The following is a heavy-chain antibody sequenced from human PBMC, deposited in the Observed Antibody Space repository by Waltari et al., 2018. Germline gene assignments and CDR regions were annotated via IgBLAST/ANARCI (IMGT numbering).Heavy chain of an antibody. CDR2: IYFNGAT. J-gene: IGHJ5*02. CDR1: GDSVTNYW. CDR3: ARYAFPGPRWFD. Sequence: QVQLQESGPGLVKPSETLSLTCTVSGDSVTNYWWSWIRQPPGKGLEWIGYIYFNGATHYNPSLSNRVSISMDTSKNQFSLRLISVTDADTALYYCARYAFPGPRWFD. V-gene: IGHV4-59*02.